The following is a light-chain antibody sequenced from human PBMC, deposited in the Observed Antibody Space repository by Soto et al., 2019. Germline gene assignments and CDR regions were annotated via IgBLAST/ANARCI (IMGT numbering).Light chain of an antibody. V-gene: IGKV1-5*03. Sequence: DIQMTQSPSTLSASVGDRVTITCRASQTISTLLAWYQQRPGKAPNLLIYKASSLESGVPSRFSGSGSGTEFTLTISSLQPDDFATYFCQQYSTYPRTFGQGT. CDR2: KAS. CDR1: QTISTL. CDR3: QQYSTYPRT. J-gene: IGKJ1*01.